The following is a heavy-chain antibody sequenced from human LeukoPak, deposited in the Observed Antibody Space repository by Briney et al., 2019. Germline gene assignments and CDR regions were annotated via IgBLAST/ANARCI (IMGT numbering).Heavy chain of an antibody. CDR3: ARVGYCSSTSCYGYNWFDP. D-gene: IGHD2-2*03. CDR1: GYTFTSYD. CDR2: MNPNSGNT. J-gene: IGHJ5*02. Sequence: ASVKVSCKASGYTFTSYDINWVRQATGQGLEWMGWMNPNSGNTGYAQKFQGRVTMTRNTSISTAYMELSSLRSEDTAVYYCARVGYCSSTSCYGYNWFDPWGQGTLVIVSS. V-gene: IGHV1-8*01.